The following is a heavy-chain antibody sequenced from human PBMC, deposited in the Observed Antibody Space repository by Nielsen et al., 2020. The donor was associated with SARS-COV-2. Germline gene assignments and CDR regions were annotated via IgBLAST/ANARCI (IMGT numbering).Heavy chain of an antibody. J-gene: IGHJ4*02. D-gene: IGHD3-22*01. V-gene: IGHV3-9*01. CDR1: GFTFDDYA. CDR2: ISWNSGSI. Sequence: SLKISCAASGFTFDDYAMHWVRQAPGKGLEWVSGISWNSGSIGYADSVKGRFTISRDNAKNSLYLQMNSLRAEDTALYYCAKDRREYSSGYSYFDYWGQGTLVTVSS. CDR3: AKDRREYSSGYSYFDY.